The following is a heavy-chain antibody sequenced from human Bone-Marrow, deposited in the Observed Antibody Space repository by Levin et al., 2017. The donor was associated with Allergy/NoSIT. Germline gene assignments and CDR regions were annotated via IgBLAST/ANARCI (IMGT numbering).Heavy chain of an antibody. CDR1: GYTFIGYY. Sequence: GESLKISCKASGYTFIGYYMHWVRQAPGRGLEWMGWINPDNGGTYYAETFQGRIAMIRDTSINTVYMELSRLTSDDTAVYFCARGGGRTGRQARFCCWFDPWGQGTLVRVSS. CDR2: INPDNGGT. J-gene: IGHJ5*02. D-gene: IGHD1-14*01. V-gene: IGHV1-2*02. CDR3: ARGGGRTGRQARFCCWFDP.